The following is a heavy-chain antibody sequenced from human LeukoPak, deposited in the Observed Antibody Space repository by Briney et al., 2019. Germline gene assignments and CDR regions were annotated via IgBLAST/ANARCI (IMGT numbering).Heavy chain of an antibody. Sequence: SQTLSLTCAISGDSVPSNSAAWNWIRQSPSRGLEWLGRTYYRSKWYNDYAVSVKSRITINPDTSKNQFSLQLNSVTPEDTAVYYCAGDRPIVVVVAANYYYYYYGMDVWDKGTTVTVSS. V-gene: IGHV6-1*01. J-gene: IGHJ6*04. CDR2: TYYRSKWYN. D-gene: IGHD2-15*01. CDR1: GDSVPSNSAA. CDR3: AGDRPIVVVVAANYYYYYYGMDV.